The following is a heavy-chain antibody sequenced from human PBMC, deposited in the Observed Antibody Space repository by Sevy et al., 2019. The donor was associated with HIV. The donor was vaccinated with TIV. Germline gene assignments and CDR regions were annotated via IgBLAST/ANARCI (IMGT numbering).Heavy chain of an antibody. D-gene: IGHD3-9*01. V-gene: IGHV5-51*01. Sequence: GESLKISCKGSGYTFSSFWIGWARQMPGKGLEWMGIIPPGNSDTRYSPSFQGQVTISVDKATSTAYLQWSSLKASDTAVSYWARGPLVTPVDWLDSWGQGTLVTVSS. CDR3: ARGPLVTPVDWLDS. J-gene: IGHJ5*01. CDR1: GYTFSSFW. CDR2: IPPGNSDT.